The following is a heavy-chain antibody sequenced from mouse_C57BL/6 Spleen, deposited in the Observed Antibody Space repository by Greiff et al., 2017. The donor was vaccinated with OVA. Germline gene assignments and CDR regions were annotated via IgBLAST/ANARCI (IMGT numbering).Heavy chain of an antibody. J-gene: IGHJ1*03. CDR3: AREWLLPWYFDV. CDR1: GYSITSGYY. V-gene: IGHV3-6*01. Sequence: ESGPGLVKPSQSLSLTCSVTGYSITSGYYWNWIRQFPGNKLEWMGYISYDGSNNYNPSLKNRISITRDTSKNQFFLKLNSVTTEDTATYYCAREWLLPWYFDVWGTGTTVTVSS. CDR2: ISYDGSN. D-gene: IGHD2-3*01.